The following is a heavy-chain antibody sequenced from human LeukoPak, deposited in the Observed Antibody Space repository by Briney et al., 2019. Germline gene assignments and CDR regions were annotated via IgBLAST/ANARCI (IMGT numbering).Heavy chain of an antibody. Sequence: GGSLRLSCAASGFTSSSYWMHWVRQAPGKGLVWVSRINSDGSNTSYADSVKGRFTISRDNAKNTLYLQMNSLRAEDTAVYYCARERVVVTAIEDCYYGMDVWGQGTTVTVSS. CDR1: GFTSSSYW. V-gene: IGHV3-74*01. D-gene: IGHD2-21*02. J-gene: IGHJ6*02. CDR2: INSDGSNT. CDR3: ARERVVVTAIEDCYYGMDV.